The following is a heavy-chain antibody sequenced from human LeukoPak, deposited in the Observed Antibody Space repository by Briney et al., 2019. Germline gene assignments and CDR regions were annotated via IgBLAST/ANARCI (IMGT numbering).Heavy chain of an antibody. J-gene: IGHJ5*02. CDR2: MFYTGSG. CDR3: ATNLPGYSYGYWVA. V-gene: IGHV4-59*01. Sequence: SETLSLTCTVSGGSMSNYYWNWIRQPPGKGLEWIGYMFYTGSGKYNPSLKSRVTISVDTSKRQISLKLTSETAADTAVYYCATNLPGYSYGYWVAWGQGTLVTVSS. D-gene: IGHD5-18*01. CDR1: GGSMSNYY.